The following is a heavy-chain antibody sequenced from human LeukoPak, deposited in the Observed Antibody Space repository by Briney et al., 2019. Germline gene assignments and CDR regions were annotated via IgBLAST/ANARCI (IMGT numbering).Heavy chain of an antibody. CDR2: INPSGGST. CDR1: GYTFTSYY. J-gene: IGHJ4*02. CDR3: ARSNNYYESSGYYAKSRRDFDY. D-gene: IGHD3-22*01. Sequence: ASVKLSCKSSGYTFTSYYMHWVRQAPGQGLEWMGIINPSGGSTSYAQKSQGRVTMTRATSTSTVYMELSSLRSEDTAVYYCARSNNYYESSGYYAKSRRDFDYWGQGTLVTVSS. V-gene: IGHV1-46*01.